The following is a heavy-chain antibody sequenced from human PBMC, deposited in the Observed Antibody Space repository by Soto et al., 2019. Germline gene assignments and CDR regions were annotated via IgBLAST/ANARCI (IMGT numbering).Heavy chain of an antibody. D-gene: IGHD2-2*01. CDR1: GFAFSDFD. CDR2: ISASGRFK. J-gene: IGHJ4*02. CDR3: ASHQIAICDY. V-gene: IGHV3-23*01. Sequence: EVQLLESGGGLVQPGGSLRLSCAASGFAFSDFDMSWVRQAPGKGLEWVSAISASGRFKPYADSVRGRFTISRDNFRGTVDLQMNSLSPEDTAVYYCASHQIAICDYWGRGTLVTVSS.